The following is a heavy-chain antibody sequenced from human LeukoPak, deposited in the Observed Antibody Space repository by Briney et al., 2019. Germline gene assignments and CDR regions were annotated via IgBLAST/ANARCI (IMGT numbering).Heavy chain of an antibody. J-gene: IGHJ5*02. CDR3: ARGSGVAGDFKRPIDP. CDR1: GYTFTDYY. D-gene: IGHD2-15*01. V-gene: IGHV1-2*02. CDR2: INPNSGGT. Sequence: ASVKVSCEASGYTFTDYYMHWMRQAPGQGLERMGWINPNSGGTEYTQNFQGRVTMTRDTSISTAYVELSRLRSDDTAVYYCARGSGVAGDFKRPIDPWGQGTLVTVSS.